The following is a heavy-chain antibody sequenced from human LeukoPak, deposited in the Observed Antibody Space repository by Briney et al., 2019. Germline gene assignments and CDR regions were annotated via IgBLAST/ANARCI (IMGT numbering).Heavy chain of an antibody. D-gene: IGHD3-10*02. CDR1: GFTFSKYA. CDR2: VNDRGTGT. J-gene: IGHJ5*02. CDR3: AGLDQQLSGGWFDP. Sequence: GGSLRLSCAASGFTFSKYAMSWVRQAPGKGLEWVSTVNDRGTGTYYADSVKGRFTISRDNSKNTLWLQMNSLRAEDTAIYYCAGLDQQLSGGWFDPWGQGTLVTVSS. V-gene: IGHV3-23*01.